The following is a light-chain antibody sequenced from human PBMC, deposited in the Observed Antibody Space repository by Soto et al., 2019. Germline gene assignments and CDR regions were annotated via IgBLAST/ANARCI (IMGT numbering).Light chain of an antibody. Sequence: DFQMTQSPSTLSASVGDRVTITCRASQNINNWLAWYQQKPGKAPKLLIYEASNSQSGVPSRFSGSGSGTEFILTISSLQPDDFATYYCQQYNSYSYTFGQGTKVDIK. V-gene: IGKV1-5*03. J-gene: IGKJ2*01. CDR1: QNINNW. CDR3: QQYNSYSYT. CDR2: EAS.